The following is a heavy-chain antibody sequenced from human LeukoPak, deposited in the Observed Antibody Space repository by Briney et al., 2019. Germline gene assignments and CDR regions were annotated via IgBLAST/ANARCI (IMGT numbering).Heavy chain of an antibody. CDR1: GGSISSSSYY. V-gene: IGHV4-61*02. CDR3: ARDQGYPHFDY. Sequence: SETLSLTCTVSGGSISSSSYYWSWIRQPAGKGLEWIGRIYTSGSTNYNPSLKSRVTMSVDTSKNQFSLKLSSVTAADTAVYYCARDQGYPHFDYWGQGTLVTVSS. CDR2: IYTSGST. D-gene: IGHD3-16*02. J-gene: IGHJ4*02.